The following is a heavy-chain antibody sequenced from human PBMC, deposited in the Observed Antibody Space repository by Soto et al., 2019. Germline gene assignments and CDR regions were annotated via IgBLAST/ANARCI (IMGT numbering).Heavy chain of an antibody. V-gene: IGHV1-18*01. Sequence: QVQLVQSGAEVKKPGASVKVSCKASGYTFTSYGISWVRQASGQGLEWMGWISAYNGNTKYAQKLQGGVTMTTDTSTSTACMELRSLRSDDTAVYYCARDEAYKWNDGGWFDPWGQGTLVTVSS. CDR1: GYTFTSYG. D-gene: IGHD1-1*01. CDR3: ARDEAYKWNDGGWFDP. CDR2: ISAYNGNT. J-gene: IGHJ5*02.